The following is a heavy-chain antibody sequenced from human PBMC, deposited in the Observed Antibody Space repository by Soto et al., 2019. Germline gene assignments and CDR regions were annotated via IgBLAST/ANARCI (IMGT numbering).Heavy chain of an antibody. D-gene: IGHD3-3*01. J-gene: IGHJ5*02. CDR2: ISYDGSNK. Sequence: QVQLVESGGGVVQPGRSLRLSCAASGFTFSSYGMHWVRQAPGKGLEWVAVISYDGSNKYYADSVKGRFTISRDNSKNTLYLQMNSLRAEDTAVYYCAKDLSTYYDFWSGYYTGAVSLGSWGQGTLVTVSS. CDR1: GFTFSSYG. V-gene: IGHV3-30*18. CDR3: AKDLSTYYDFWSGYYTGAVSLGS.